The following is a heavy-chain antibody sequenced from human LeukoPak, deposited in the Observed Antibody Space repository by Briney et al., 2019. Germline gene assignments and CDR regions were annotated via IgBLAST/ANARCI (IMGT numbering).Heavy chain of an antibody. J-gene: IGHJ4*02. CDR1: GYSISSGYY. D-gene: IGHD3-10*01. Sequence: SETLSLTCTVSGYSISSGYYWGWIRPPPGKGLEWIGSIYHSGSTYYNPSLKSRVTISVDTSKNQFSLKLSSVTAADTAVYYCARVRTMVRGVIIYYFDYWGQGTLVTVSS. CDR3: ARVRTMVRGVIIYYFDY. CDR2: IYHSGST. V-gene: IGHV4-38-2*02.